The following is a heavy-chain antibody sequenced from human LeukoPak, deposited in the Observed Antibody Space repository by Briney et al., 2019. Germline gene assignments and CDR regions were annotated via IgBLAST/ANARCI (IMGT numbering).Heavy chain of an antibody. CDR3: AHSKRGGGYYINAFAV. D-gene: IGHD1-26*01. CDR1: GASTSAYY. Sequence: SETLSLTCTVSGASTSAYYWSWIRQPPGKGLEWIGYSYSGGNANYNPSLKSRVTISIDTSESQFSLRLTSVTAADTAVYFCAHSKRGGGYYINAFAVWGQGALVTISS. J-gene: IGHJ3*01. CDR2: SYSGGNA. V-gene: IGHV4-59*01.